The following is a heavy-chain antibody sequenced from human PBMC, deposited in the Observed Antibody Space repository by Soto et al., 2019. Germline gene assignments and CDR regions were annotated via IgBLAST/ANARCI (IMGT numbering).Heavy chain of an antibody. CDR1: GYTLTELS. J-gene: IGHJ5*02. D-gene: IGHD4-17*01. Sequence: ASVKVSCKVSGYTLTELSMHWVRQAPGKGLEWMGGFDPEDGETIYAQKFQGRVTMTEDTSTDTAYMELSSLRSEDTAVYYCATVKDYGDYAWFDPWGQGTLVTVSS. V-gene: IGHV1-24*01. CDR3: ATVKDYGDYAWFDP. CDR2: FDPEDGET.